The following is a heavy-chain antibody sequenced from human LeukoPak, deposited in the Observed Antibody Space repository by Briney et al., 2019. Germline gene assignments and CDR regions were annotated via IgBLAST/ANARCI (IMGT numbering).Heavy chain of an antibody. J-gene: IGHJ4*02. CDR2: IRYDGSNK. CDR1: GFTFSSYG. D-gene: IGHD1-26*01. CDR3: AKDLDPFLVGATYYFDY. V-gene: IGHV3-30*02. Sequence: GGSLRLSCAASGFTFSSYGMHWVRQAPGKGLEWVAFIRYDGSNKYYADSVKGRFTISRDNSKNTLYLQMNSLRAEDTAVYYCAKDLDPFLVGATYYFDYWGQGTLVTVSS.